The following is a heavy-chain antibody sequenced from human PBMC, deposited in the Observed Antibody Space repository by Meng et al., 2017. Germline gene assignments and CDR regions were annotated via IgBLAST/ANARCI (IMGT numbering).Heavy chain of an antibody. D-gene: IGHD6-19*01. Sequence: VQLQETGGGLLQPGGSLRLSCTASGFSVTTSYMSWVRQAPGKGLEWVSVIYSGGSTYYADSVKGRFSISRDNSKNTLYLQMNSLRAEDTAVYFCARDSSSGWYYNYWGQGTLVTVSS. J-gene: IGHJ4*02. CDR2: IYSGGST. V-gene: IGHV3-53*02. CDR3: ARDSSSGWYYNY. CDR1: GFSVTTSY.